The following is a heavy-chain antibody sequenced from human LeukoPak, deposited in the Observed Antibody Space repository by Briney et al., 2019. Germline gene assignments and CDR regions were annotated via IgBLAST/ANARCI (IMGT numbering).Heavy chain of an antibody. Sequence: GESLKISCKGSGYSFTSYWIGWVRQMPGKGLEWMGIIYPGDSDTRYSPSFQGQVTISADKSISTAYLQWSSLKVSDTAMYYCARWAGDSSGYYYVAALDWGQGTLVTVSS. CDR2: IYPGDSDT. CDR3: ARWAGDSSGYYYVAALD. CDR1: GYSFTSYW. V-gene: IGHV5-51*01. D-gene: IGHD3-22*01. J-gene: IGHJ4*02.